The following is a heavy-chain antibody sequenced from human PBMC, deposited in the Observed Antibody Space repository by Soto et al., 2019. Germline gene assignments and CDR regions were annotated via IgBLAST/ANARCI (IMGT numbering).Heavy chain of an antibody. CDR2: INPNSGGT. J-gene: IGHJ4*02. Sequence: SVKVSCKASGYTFTGYYMHWVRQAPGQGLEWMGWINPNSGGTNYAQKFQGRVTMTRDTSTSTVYMELSSLRSEDTAVYYCARDRNYDFWSGYYYLGYWGQGTLVTVSS. V-gene: IGHV1-2*02. CDR3: ARDRNYDFWSGYYYLGY. D-gene: IGHD3-3*01. CDR1: GYTFTGYY.